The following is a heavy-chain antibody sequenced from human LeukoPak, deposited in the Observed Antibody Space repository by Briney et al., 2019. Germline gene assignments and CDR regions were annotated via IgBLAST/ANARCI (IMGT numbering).Heavy chain of an antibody. CDR1: GGSISSYY. CDR3: ARVRGYSLDAFDI. V-gene: IGHV4-59*08. CDR2: IYYGGST. Sequence: SETLSLTCTVSGGSISSYYWSWIRQPPGKGLEWIGYIYYGGSTNYNPSLKSRVTISVDTSKNQFFLKLSSVTAADTAVYYCARVRGYSLDAFDIWGQGTMVTVSS. D-gene: IGHD2-15*01. J-gene: IGHJ3*02.